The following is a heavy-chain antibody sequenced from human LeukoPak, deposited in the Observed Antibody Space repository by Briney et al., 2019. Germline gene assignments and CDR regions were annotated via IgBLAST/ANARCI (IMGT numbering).Heavy chain of an antibody. V-gene: IGHV3-23*01. D-gene: IGHD3-22*01. CDR1: GFIFSSYS. J-gene: IGHJ4*02. Sequence: GGSLRLSCAASGFIFSSYSMSWVRQAPGKGLEWVSVITGSGGNTYYADSVKGRFTISKDNSKNTVYLQMNSLRAEDTAVYYCARYDSSGYAEYFDYWGQGTLVTVSS. CDR2: ITGSGGNT. CDR3: ARYDSSGYAEYFDY.